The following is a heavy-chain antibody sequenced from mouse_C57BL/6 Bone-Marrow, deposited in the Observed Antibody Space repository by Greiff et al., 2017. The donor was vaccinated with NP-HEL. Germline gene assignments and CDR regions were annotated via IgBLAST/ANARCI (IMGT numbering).Heavy chain of an antibody. CDR2: IYPGDGDT. Sequence: VKLVESGPELVKPGASVKISCKASGYAFSSSWMNWVKQRPGKGLEWIGRIYPGDGDTNYNGKFKGKATLTADKSSSTAYMQLSSLKSEDSAVYFCARKNYDYDAWLAYWGQGTLVTVSA. V-gene: IGHV1-82*01. CDR1: GYAFSSSW. D-gene: IGHD2-4*01. CDR3: ARKNYDYDAWLAY. J-gene: IGHJ3*01.